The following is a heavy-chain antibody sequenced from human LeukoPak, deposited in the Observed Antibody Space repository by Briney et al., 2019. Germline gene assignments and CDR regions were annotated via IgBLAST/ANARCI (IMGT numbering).Heavy chain of an antibody. V-gene: IGHV1-69*06. D-gene: IGHD3-22*01. J-gene: IGHJ4*02. CDR1: GYAFTSYY. CDR3: ASTITMIAAQPGPQLFDY. Sequence: GASVKVSCKASGYAFTSYYMHWVRQAPGQGLEWMGGIIPIFGTANYAQKFQGRVTITADKSTSTAYMELSSLRSEDTAVYYCASTITMIAAQPGPQLFDYWGQGTLVTVSS. CDR2: IIPIFGTA.